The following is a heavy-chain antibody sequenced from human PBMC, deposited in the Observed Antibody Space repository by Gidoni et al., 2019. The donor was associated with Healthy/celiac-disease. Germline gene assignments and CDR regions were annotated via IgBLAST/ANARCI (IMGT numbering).Heavy chain of an antibody. CDR1: GGSFSGYY. J-gene: IGHJ4*02. CDR2: INHSGST. D-gene: IGHD6-6*01. V-gene: IGHV4-34*01. CDR3: ARGGEYSSSSSRLIDY. Sequence: QLQLQQWGAGRLKPSETLSLTCAVYGGSFSGYYWSWIRQPPGKGLEWIGEINHSGSTNYNPSLKSRVTISVDTSKNQFSLKLSSVTAADTAVYYCARGGEYSSSSSRLIDYWGQGTLVTVSS.